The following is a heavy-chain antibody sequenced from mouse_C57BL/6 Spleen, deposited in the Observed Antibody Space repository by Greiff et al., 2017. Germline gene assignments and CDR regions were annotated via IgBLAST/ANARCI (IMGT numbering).Heavy chain of an antibody. CDR1: GYAFSSSW. Sequence: VQLQQSGAELVKPGASVKISCKASGYAFSSSWMNWVKQRPGKGLEWIGQIYPGDGDTNYNGKFKGKATLTADKSSSTAYMQLSSLTSEDAAVYFCARGGIYDGYSYYFDYWGQGTTLTVSS. V-gene: IGHV1-80*01. D-gene: IGHD2-3*01. J-gene: IGHJ2*01. CDR3: ARGGIYDGYSYYFDY. CDR2: IYPGDGDT.